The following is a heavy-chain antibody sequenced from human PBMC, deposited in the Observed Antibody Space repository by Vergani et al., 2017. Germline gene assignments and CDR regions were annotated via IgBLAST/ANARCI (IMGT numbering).Heavy chain of an antibody. Sequence: EVQLVESGGGLVQPGGSLRLSCAASGFTVSSNYMSWVRQAPGKGLEWVSVIYSGGSTYYADSVKGRFTISRDTSKNTLYLQMNSMRAEDTAVYYCATARYSSGWDTDAFDIWGQGTMVTVSS. CDR1: GFTVSSNY. CDR3: ATARYSSGWDTDAFDI. D-gene: IGHD6-19*01. V-gene: IGHV3-66*01. CDR2: IYSGGST. J-gene: IGHJ3*02.